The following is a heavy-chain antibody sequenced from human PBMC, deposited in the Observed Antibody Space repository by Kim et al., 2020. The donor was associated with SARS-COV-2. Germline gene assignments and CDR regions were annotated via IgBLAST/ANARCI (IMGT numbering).Heavy chain of an antibody. V-gene: IGHV5-51*01. Sequence: GESLKISCKGSGYSFTSYWIGWGRQMPGKGLEWMGIIYPGYSDTRYSPSFQGQVTISADKSISTAYLQWSSLKASDTAMYYCSRQSHYYDSSGYYYYFDYWGQGTLVTVSS. CDR1: GYSFTSYW. CDR2: IYPGYSDT. CDR3: SRQSHYYDSSGYYYYFDY. D-gene: IGHD3-22*01. J-gene: IGHJ4*02.